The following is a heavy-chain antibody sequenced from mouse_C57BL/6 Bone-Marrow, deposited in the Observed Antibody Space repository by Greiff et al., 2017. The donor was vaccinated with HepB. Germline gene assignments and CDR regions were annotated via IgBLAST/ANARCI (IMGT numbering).Heavy chain of an antibody. CDR3: ARRPLLFRTWFAY. D-gene: IGHD2-1*01. V-gene: IGHV5-6*01. J-gene: IGHJ3*01. Sequence: EVQLVESGGDLVKPGGSLKLSCAASGFTFSSYGMSWVRQTPDKRLEWVATISSGGSYTYYPDSVKGRFTISRDNAKNTLYLQMSSLKSEDTAMYYCARRPLLFRTWFAYWGQGTLVTVSA. CDR2: ISSGGSYT. CDR1: GFTFSSYG.